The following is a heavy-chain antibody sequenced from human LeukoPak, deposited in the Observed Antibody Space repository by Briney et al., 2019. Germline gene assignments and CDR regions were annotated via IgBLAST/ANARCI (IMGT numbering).Heavy chain of an antibody. Sequence: PGGSLRLSCAASGFTFSSYSMNWVRQAPGKGLEWVAVISYDGSNKYYADSVKGRFTISRDNSKNTLYLQMNSLRAEDTAVYYCAKDKYGGNSGVPDYWGQGTLVTVSS. V-gene: IGHV3-30*18. D-gene: IGHD4-23*01. CDR3: AKDKYGGNSGVPDY. CDR2: ISYDGSNK. J-gene: IGHJ4*02. CDR1: GFTFSSYS.